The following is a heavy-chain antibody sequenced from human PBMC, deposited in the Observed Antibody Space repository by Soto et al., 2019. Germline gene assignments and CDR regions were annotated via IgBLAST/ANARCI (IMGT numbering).Heavy chain of an antibody. CDR1: GYTLTELS. V-gene: IGHV1-24*01. CDR3: ATDRIGGYSGYVRAFDI. D-gene: IGHD5-12*01. Sequence: ASVKVSCKVSGYTLTELSMHWVRQAPGKGLEWMGGFDPEDGETIYAQKFQGRVTMTEDTSTDTAYMELSSLRYEDTAVYYCATDRIGGYSGYVRAFDIWGQGTMVTVSS. J-gene: IGHJ3*02. CDR2: FDPEDGET.